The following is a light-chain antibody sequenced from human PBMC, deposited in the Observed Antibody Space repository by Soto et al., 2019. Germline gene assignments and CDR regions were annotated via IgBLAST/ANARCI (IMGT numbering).Light chain of an antibody. V-gene: IGLV1-44*01. J-gene: IGLJ3*02. Sequence: QSVLTQPPSASGTPGQRVTVGCSGSSSNIGGNTVNWYQQLPGTAPTLLIYNNDQRPSGVPDRFSGSKSGTSASLAISGLQSEDEADYYCATWDDSLNGRWVFGGGTKLTVL. CDR2: NND. CDR3: ATWDDSLNGRWV. CDR1: SSNIGGNT.